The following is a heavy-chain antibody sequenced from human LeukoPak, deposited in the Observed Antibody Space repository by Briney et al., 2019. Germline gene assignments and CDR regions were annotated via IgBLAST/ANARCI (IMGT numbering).Heavy chain of an antibody. Sequence: GGSLRLSCAASGFTFSSYAIHWVRRAPGKGLEWVAVISYDGSNKYYADSVKGRFTISRDNSKNTLYLQMNSLRAEDTAVYYCASERHWLVLDSHVDYWGQGNLVTVSS. J-gene: IGHJ4*02. D-gene: IGHD6-19*01. V-gene: IGHV3-30*04. CDR1: GFTFSSYA. CDR2: ISYDGSNK. CDR3: ASERHWLVLDSHVDY.